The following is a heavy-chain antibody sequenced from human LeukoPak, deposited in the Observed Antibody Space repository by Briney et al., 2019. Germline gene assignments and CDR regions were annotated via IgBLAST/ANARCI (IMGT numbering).Heavy chain of an antibody. V-gene: IGHV4-38-2*01. J-gene: IGHJ4*02. CDR3: ASPSRGYSYGFDY. Sequence: PSETLSLTCAVSGYSISSGYYWGWIRQPPGKGLEWVGSIYHSGSTYYNPPLKSRVTISVDTSKNQFSLKLSSVTAADTAVYYCASPSRGYSYGFDYWGQGTLVTVSS. CDR1: GYSISSGYY. CDR2: IYHSGST. D-gene: IGHD5-18*01.